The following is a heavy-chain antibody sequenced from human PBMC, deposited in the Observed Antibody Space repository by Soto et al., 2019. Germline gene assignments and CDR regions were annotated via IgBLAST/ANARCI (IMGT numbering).Heavy chain of an antibody. V-gene: IGHV3-11*06. CDR1: GFTFSDYY. D-gene: IGHD6-6*01. CDR3: ARDRGIAARPDYYYGMDV. CDR2: ISSSSSYT. Sequence: ESGGGLVKPGGSLRLSCAASGFTFSDYYMSWIRQAPGKGLDWVSYISSSSSYTNYADSVKGRFTISRDNAKNSLYLQMNSLRAEDTAVYYCARDRGIAARPDYYYGMDVWGQGTTVTVSS. J-gene: IGHJ6*02.